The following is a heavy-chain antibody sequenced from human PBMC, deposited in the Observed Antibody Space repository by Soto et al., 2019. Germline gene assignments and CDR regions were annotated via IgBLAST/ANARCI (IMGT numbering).Heavy chain of an antibody. D-gene: IGHD2-21*01. Sequence: VQLVESGGGLVKPGGSLRLSCAASGFTFSDYYMAWVRQTPGKGLEWIAYIVSGSTYTNYADSVKGRFTISRDNDRESLFLEMNRLRADDTALYYCARVDGESRVDVWGQGTTVSVS. CDR3: ARVDGESRVDV. J-gene: IGHJ6*02. CDR1: GFTFSDYY. CDR2: IVSGSTYT. V-gene: IGHV3-11*06.